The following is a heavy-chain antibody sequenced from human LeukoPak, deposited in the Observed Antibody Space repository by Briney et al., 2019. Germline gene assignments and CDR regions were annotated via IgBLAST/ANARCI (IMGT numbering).Heavy chain of an antibody. CDR1: GFTFSDYY. D-gene: IGHD2-2*01. Sequence: KPGGSLRLSCAASGFTFSDYYMNWIRQAPGKGLEWVSYISPTSSFTNYADSVKGRFTISRDNAKNSLYLQVNNLRAEDTAVYYCARGSPAGAWGQGTMVTLSS. CDR2: ISPTSSFT. CDR3: ARGSPAGA. V-gene: IGHV3-11*06. J-gene: IGHJ3*01.